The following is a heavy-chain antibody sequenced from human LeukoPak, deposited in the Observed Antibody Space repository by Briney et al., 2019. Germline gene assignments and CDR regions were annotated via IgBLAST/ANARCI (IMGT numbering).Heavy chain of an antibody. D-gene: IGHD3-10*01. Sequence: SQTLSLTCAVSGGSISSGGYSWSWIRQPPGKGLEWIGYIYRSGSTYYNPSLKSRVTISVDRSKNQFSLELSSVTAADTAVYYCARVVTMVRGIRFDPWGQGTLVTVSS. V-gene: IGHV4-30-2*01. J-gene: IGHJ5*02. CDR3: ARVVTMVRGIRFDP. CDR2: IYRSGST. CDR1: GGSISSGGYS.